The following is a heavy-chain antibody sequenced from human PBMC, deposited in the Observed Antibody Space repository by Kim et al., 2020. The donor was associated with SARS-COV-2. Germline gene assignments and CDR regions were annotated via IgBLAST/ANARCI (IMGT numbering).Heavy chain of an antibody. CDR3: ARRISLVRGVRGDNYYGMDD. V-gene: IGHV4-59*13. Sequence: SETLSLTCTVSGASISYYYWIWIRQPPGKGLEWIGYSYYAGSTNYNPSLTSRVTISVDTYKNQFSLKLSSVTAADTAMYYCARRISLVRGVRGDNYYGMDDWDQGTTIIVSS. D-gene: IGHD3-10*01. CDR1: GASISYYY. CDR2: SYYAGST. J-gene: IGHJ6*02.